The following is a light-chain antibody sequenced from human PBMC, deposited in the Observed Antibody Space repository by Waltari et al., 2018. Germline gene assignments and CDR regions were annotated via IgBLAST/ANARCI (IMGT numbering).Light chain of an antibody. CDR1: QALNKW. V-gene: IGKV1-12*01. Sequence: DIQMTQSPSSLSARVRDKVTITCRASQALNKWVAWYQQHPGKAPKLLIYAASHLQDGVPLRFSGSGSGTEYSLTINRLQPEDFSSFDCQQGYNPPYTLGRGTRVEFK. J-gene: IGKJ2*01. CDR2: AAS. CDR3: QQGYNPPYT.